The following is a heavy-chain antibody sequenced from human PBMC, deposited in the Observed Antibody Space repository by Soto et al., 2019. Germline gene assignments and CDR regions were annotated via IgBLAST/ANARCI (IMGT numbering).Heavy chain of an antibody. Sequence: ASVKVSCKASGYTFTSYGISWVRQAPGQGLEWMGWISAYNGNTNYAQKLQGRVTMTTDTSTSTAYMELRSLRSDDTAVYYCARGFWSGYYTGWFDPWGQGTLLTVSS. CDR1: GYTFTSYG. V-gene: IGHV1-18*01. CDR2: ISAYNGNT. CDR3: ARGFWSGYYTGWFDP. D-gene: IGHD3-3*01. J-gene: IGHJ5*02.